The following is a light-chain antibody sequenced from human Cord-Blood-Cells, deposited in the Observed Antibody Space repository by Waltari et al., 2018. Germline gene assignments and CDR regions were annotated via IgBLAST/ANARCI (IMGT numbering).Light chain of an antibody. CDR2: EGG. Sequence: QSALTQPASVSGSPGQSITISCTGTSSDVGSYNLVAWYQQHPGKAPKLMIYEGGKRHAGVPNRFSGSKSGNTASLTISGLQAEDEADYYCCSYAGSSTWVFGGGTKLTVL. CDR1: SSDVGSYNL. J-gene: IGLJ3*02. CDR3: CSYAGSSTWV. V-gene: IGLV2-23*01.